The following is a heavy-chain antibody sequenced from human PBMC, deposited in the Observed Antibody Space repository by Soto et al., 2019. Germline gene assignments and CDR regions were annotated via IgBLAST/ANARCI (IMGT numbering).Heavy chain of an antibody. CDR3: AKEGEHSSGWSNFDY. J-gene: IGHJ4*02. Sequence: EVQLLESGGGLVQPGGSLRLSCAASGFTFSSYAMSWVRQAPGKGLEWVSAISGSGISTYYADSVKGRFTISRDNSKNTLDLQRNSLRAEDTAVYYCAKEGEHSSGWSNFDYWGQGTLVTVSS. D-gene: IGHD6-19*01. V-gene: IGHV3-23*01. CDR1: GFTFSSYA. CDR2: ISGSGIST.